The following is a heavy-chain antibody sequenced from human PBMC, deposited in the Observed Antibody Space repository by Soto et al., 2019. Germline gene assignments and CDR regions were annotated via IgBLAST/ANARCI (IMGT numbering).Heavy chain of an antibody. CDR1: GVSLTSYY. CDR3: ARGKGTHRY. J-gene: IGHJ4*02. Sequence: SETLSLTCSVSGVSLTSYYWSWIRQTPGKTLEWIGCIFYNGTTNYNPPLKSRVTISLDMSKNQFSLKLKSVSAEDTALYYCARGKGTHRYWGPGTLVTVSS. CDR2: IFYNGTT. D-gene: IGHD3-10*01. V-gene: IGHV4-59*01.